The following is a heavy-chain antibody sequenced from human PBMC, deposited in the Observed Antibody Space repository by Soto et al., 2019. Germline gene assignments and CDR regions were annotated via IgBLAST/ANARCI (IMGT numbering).Heavy chain of an antibody. Sequence: QVQLVESGGGVVQPGRSLRLSCAASGFTFSSYGMHWVRQAPGKGLEWVAVISYDGSNKYYADSVKGRFTISRDNSKNTLYRQMNSLRAEDTAVYYCAKIPVVAATRCWFDPWGQGTLVTVSS. J-gene: IGHJ5*02. D-gene: IGHD2-15*01. CDR1: GFTFSSYG. CDR3: AKIPVVAATRCWFDP. CDR2: ISYDGSNK. V-gene: IGHV3-30*18.